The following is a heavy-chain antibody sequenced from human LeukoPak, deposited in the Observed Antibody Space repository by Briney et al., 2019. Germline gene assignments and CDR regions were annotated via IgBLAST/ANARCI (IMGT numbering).Heavy chain of an antibody. CDR1: GGSISSCY. Sequence: SETLSLTCTVSGGSISSCYWSWIRQPPGKGLEWIGYIYYSGSTNYNPSLKSRVTISVDTSKNQFSLKLSSVTAADTAVYYCARVMVRGVDYYYYMDVWGKGTTVTISS. J-gene: IGHJ6*03. V-gene: IGHV4-59*01. D-gene: IGHD3-10*01. CDR2: IYYSGST. CDR3: ARVMVRGVDYYYYMDV.